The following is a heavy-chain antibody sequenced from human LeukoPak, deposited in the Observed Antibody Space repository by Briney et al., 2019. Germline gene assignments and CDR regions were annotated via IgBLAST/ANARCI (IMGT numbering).Heavy chain of an antibody. CDR3: ARTTVEGAFDI. D-gene: IGHD4-23*01. V-gene: IGHV3-7*03. J-gene: IGHJ3*02. Sequence: GGSLRLSCAASGSNFGNYYVSWVRQAPGKGLEWVANIKHDGNWKFYADSVKGRFTISRDNSKNTLYLQMNSLRAEDTAVYYCARTTVEGAFDIWGQGTMVTVSS. CDR2: IKHDGNWK. CDR1: GSNFGNYY.